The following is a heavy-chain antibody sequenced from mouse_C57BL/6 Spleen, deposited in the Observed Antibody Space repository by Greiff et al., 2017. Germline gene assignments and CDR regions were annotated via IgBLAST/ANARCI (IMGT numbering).Heavy chain of an antibody. CDR3: ARDGYGSSRYFDV. CDR2: ISAGGSYT. J-gene: IGHJ1*03. Sequence: DVKLVESGGGLVKPGGSLKLSCAASGFTFSSYAMSWVRQTPEKRLEWVATISAGGSYTYYPDNVKGRFTISRDNAKNNLYLQMSHLKSEDTAMYYCARDGYGSSRYFDVWGTGTTVTVSS. V-gene: IGHV5-4*01. D-gene: IGHD1-1*01. CDR1: GFTFSSYA.